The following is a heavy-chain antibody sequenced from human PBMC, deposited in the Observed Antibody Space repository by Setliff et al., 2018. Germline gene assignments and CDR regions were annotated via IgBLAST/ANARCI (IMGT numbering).Heavy chain of an antibody. CDR3: VKLVPQAISSDP. CDR1: GVTFTKAW. D-gene: IGHD3-10*01. V-gene: IGHV3-15*01. Sequence: PGGSLRLSCAASGVTFTKAWMSLVRQAPGKGLEWVGRIKSTNDGGAIDYAAPVKGRFTISRDDSKNTLYLQMNSLKTEDTAIYYCVKLVPQAISSDPWGQGTLVTVSS. CDR2: IKSTNDGGAI. J-gene: IGHJ5*02.